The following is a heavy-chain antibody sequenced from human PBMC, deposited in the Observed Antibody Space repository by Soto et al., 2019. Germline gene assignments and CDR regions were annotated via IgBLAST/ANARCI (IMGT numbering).Heavy chain of an antibody. CDR3: ARSEMTYNWND. CDR1: GFTFRGDA. V-gene: IGHV3-23*01. D-gene: IGHD1-20*01. J-gene: IGHJ4*02. CDR2: ISGSGQMT. Sequence: GGSLRLSCVASGFTFRGDAMSWVRQAPGQGLEWVSSISGSGQMTHYADSVKGRFTISRDNSKNTLYLQMKSLRAEDTAVYYCARSEMTYNWNDWGQGILVTVSS.